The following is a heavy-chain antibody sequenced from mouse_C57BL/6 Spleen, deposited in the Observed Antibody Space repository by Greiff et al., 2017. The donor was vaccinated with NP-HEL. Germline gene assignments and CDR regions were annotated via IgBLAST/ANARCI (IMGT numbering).Heavy chain of an antibody. Sequence: EVQLVESGGGLVKPGGSLKLSCAASGFTFSDYGMHWVRQAPEKGLEWVAYISSGSNTIYYADTVKGRFTISRDNAKNTLFLQMTSLRSEDTAMYYCANYYGSGYFDVWGTGTTVTVSS. CDR3: ANYYGSGYFDV. J-gene: IGHJ1*03. V-gene: IGHV5-17*01. CDR1: GFTFSDYG. CDR2: ISSGSNTI. D-gene: IGHD1-1*01.